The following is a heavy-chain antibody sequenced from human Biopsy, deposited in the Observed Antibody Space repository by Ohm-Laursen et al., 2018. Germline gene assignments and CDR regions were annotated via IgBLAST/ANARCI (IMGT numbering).Heavy chain of an antibody. CDR1: GYSISSDYR. J-gene: IGHJ4*02. V-gene: IGHV4-38-2*01. CDR3: ARVGSGWAPFDK. CDR2: IFKDGNT. Sequence: SETLSLTCVVSGYSISSDYRWGWIRQAPGKTLEWLGEIFKDGNTHYNPSLRSRLIISIDTSKNQFSLMMTSVSGADTAVYFCARVGSGWAPFDKWGPGTLVTVSS. D-gene: IGHD6-19*01.